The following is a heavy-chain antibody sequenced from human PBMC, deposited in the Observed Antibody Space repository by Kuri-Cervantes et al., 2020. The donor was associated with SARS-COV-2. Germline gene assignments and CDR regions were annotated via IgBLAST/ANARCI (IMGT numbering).Heavy chain of an antibody. Sequence: ESLIISCQGSGYSFTSYWLSRERQMPGKGLEVVGRIDPSDSYTNYSPSFQGHVTITADKSISTAYLQWSSLKASDTAMYCCASRWSDSSGYAFDIWGQGTMVTVSS. CDR3: ASRWSDSSGYAFDI. J-gene: IGHJ3*02. V-gene: IGHV5-10-1*01. CDR1: GYSFTSYW. CDR2: IDPSDSYT. D-gene: IGHD3-22*01.